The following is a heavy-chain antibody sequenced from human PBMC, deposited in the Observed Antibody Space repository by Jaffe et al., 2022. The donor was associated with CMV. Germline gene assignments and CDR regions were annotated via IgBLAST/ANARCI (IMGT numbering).Heavy chain of an antibody. V-gene: IGHV4-39*01. CDR1: GGSISSSSYY. J-gene: IGHJ4*02. Sequence: QLQLQESGPGLVKPSETLSLTCTVSGGSISSSSYYWGWIRQPPGKGLEWIGSIYYSGSTYYNPSLKSRVTISVDTSKNQFSLKLSSVTAADTAVYYCARQGFGYYFDYWGQGTLVTVSS. CDR2: IYYSGST. CDR3: ARQGFGYYFDY. D-gene: IGHD3-10*01.